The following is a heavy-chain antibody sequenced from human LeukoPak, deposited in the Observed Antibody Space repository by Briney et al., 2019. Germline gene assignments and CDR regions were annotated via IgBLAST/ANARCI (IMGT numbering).Heavy chain of an antibody. D-gene: IGHD3-3*01. CDR1: GFTFSSYW. Sequence: PGGSLRLSCAASGFTFSSYWMSWVRQAPGKGLEWVANIKQDGSEKYYVDSVKGRFTISRDNAKNSLYLQMNSLRAEDTAVYYCARVPYYDFWSGYYWGQGTLVTVSS. V-gene: IGHV3-7*01. CDR3: ARVPYYDFWSGYY. J-gene: IGHJ4*02. CDR2: IKQDGSEK.